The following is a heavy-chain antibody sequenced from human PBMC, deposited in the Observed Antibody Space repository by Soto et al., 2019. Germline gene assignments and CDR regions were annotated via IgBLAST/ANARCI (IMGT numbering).Heavy chain of an antibody. Sequence: SXXLSCATSGFTFSSYAMSWVRQAPGKGLEWVSAISGSGGSTYYADSVKGRFTISRDNSKNTLYLQMNSLRAEDTAVYYCAKERTVTTFFRHKFTGNFDYWGQGTLVTVSS. D-gene: IGHD4-17*01. CDR2: ISGSGGST. CDR1: GFTFSSYA. J-gene: IGHJ4*02. CDR3: AKERTVTTFFRHKFTGNFDY. V-gene: IGHV3-23*01.